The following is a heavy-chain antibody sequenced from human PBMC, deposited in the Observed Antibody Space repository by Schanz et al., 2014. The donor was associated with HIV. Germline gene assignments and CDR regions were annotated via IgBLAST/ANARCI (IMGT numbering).Heavy chain of an antibody. J-gene: IGHJ4*02. CDR2: ISNDGSNE. Sequence: QVQLVESGGGVVQPGRSLRLSCAASGFTFSSYGIHWVRQAPGKGLEWVAVISNDGSNEYYADSVKGRFTLSRDNSENTVYLQMNSLRDEDTAVYYCARRSSDGGYYDNWGQGTLVTVSS. CDR1: GFTFSSYG. D-gene: IGHD2-15*01. CDR3: ARRSSDGGYYDN. V-gene: IGHV3-30*03.